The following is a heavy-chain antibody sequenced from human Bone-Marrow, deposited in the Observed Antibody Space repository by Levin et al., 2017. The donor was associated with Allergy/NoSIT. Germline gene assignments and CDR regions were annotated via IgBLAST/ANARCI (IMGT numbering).Heavy chain of an antibody. CDR3: AKNRQWLAPKNFDY. V-gene: IGHV3-23*01. J-gene: IGHJ4*02. D-gene: IGHD6-19*01. CDR2: ISGSGDST. Sequence: LSLTCAASGFTFSSSAMSWVRQAPGKGLEWVSSISGSGDSTYYADSVKGRFTISRDYSKNTLYLQMNSLRAEDTAIYYCAKNRQWLAPKNFDYWGQGTLVTVSS. CDR1: GFTFSSSA.